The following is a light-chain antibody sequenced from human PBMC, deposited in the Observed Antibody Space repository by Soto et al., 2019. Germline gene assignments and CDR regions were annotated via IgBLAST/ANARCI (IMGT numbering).Light chain of an antibody. CDR2: GAS. J-gene: IGKJ2*01. CDR3: QQYGRSPLLYS. CDR1: QSVTSNY. V-gene: IGKV3-20*01. Sequence: IGLTQSPGTLSLSPGERATLSCRASQSVTSNYLAWYQQKPGQAPRLLIYGASTRAAGVPDGFSGSGSGTDFTLTITRLEPEDFAVYYCQQYGRSPLLYSFGQGTKMGVK.